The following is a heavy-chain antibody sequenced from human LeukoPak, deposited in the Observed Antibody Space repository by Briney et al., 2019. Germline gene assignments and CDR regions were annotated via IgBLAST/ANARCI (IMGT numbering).Heavy chain of an antibody. CDR1: GDTISSGDYY. CDR3: ALGSYDSSGYYLDY. D-gene: IGHD3-22*01. V-gene: IGHV4-30-4*01. CDR2: IYYSGST. Sequence: SETLSLTCTVSGDTISSGDYYWSWIRQPSGKGLEWIGYIYYSGSTYYNPSLKSRLTISVDTSKNQFSLRLSSVTAADTAVYYCALGSYDSSGYYLDYWGQGTLVTVSS. J-gene: IGHJ4*02.